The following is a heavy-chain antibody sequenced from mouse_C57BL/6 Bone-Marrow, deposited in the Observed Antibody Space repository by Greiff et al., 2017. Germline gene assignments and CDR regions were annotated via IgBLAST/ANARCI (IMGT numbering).Heavy chain of an antibody. D-gene: IGHD1-1*01. V-gene: IGHV1-85*01. CDR2: IYPRDGST. Sequence: VQLVESGPELVKPGASVKLSCKASGYTFTSYDINWVKQRPGQGLEWIGWIYPRDGSTKYNEKFKGKATLTVDPSSSTAYMELHSLTSEDSAVYFCARLEFDGSSGDWYFDVWGTGTTGTVSS. J-gene: IGHJ1*03. CDR3: ARLEFDGSSGDWYFDV. CDR1: GYTFTSYD.